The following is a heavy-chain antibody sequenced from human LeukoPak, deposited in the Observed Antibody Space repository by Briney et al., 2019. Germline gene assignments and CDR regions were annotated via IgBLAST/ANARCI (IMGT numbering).Heavy chain of an antibody. D-gene: IGHD3-3*01. V-gene: IGHV3-30*02. Sequence: GGSLRLSCAASGFTFSSYGMHWVRQAPGKGLEWVAFIRYDGSNKYYADSVKGRFAISRDNSKNTLYLQMNSLRAEDTAVYYCAKDGGYYDFWSGLFDYWGQGTLVTVSS. J-gene: IGHJ4*02. CDR2: IRYDGSNK. CDR3: AKDGGYYDFWSGLFDY. CDR1: GFTFSSYG.